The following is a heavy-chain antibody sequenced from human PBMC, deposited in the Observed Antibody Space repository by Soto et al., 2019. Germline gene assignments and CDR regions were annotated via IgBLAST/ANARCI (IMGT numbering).Heavy chain of an antibody. CDR3: ATQNFDY. CDR1: GFSISDYA. J-gene: IGHJ4*02. CDR2: IRSSDGST. V-gene: IGHV3-23*01. Sequence: PGGSLRLSCAASGFSISDYAMSWVRQAPGKGLEWVSTIRSSDGSTYYRDSVKGRFTICRDTSKNTLFLQMNSLRAEDTAVYYWATQNFDYWGLGTLVTVSS.